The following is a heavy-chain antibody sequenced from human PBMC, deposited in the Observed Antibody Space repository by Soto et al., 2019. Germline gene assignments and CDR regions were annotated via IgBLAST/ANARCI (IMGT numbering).Heavy chain of an antibody. V-gene: IGHV4-59*08. CDR2: IYYSGST. Sequence: SETLSLTCTVSGGSISSYYWSWIRQPPGKGLEWIGYIYYSGSTNYNPSLKSRVTISVDTSNNQFSLKLSSVTAADTAVYYCARHDPRYCGGGSCYYFDFWGQGTLVTVSS. D-gene: IGHD2-15*01. CDR3: ARHDPRYCGGGSCYYFDF. CDR1: GGSISSYY. J-gene: IGHJ4*02.